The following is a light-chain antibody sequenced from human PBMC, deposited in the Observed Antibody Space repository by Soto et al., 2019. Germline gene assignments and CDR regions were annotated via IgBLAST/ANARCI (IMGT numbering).Light chain of an antibody. Sequence: ELVLTQSPGPLSLSPGERATLSCRASQSVGNNYLAWYQQKPGQAPRLLIYVASSRATGIPDRFSGSGSGTDFTLTISRLEPEDFAMYYCHQHAYSPQIVGQGTRLEIK. CDR1: QSVGNNY. CDR2: VAS. J-gene: IGKJ5*01. V-gene: IGKV3-20*01. CDR3: HQHAYSPQI.